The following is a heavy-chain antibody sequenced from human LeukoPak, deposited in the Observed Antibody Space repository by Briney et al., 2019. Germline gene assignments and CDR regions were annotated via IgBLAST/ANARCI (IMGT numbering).Heavy chain of an antibody. Sequence: SETLSLTCTVSGGSISSYYWSWIRQPPGKGLEWIGYIYSSGSTNYNPSLKSRVTLSVDTSKNQFSLRLSSVTTADTAVYYCARADTGDFWGYWGQGTLVTVSS. CDR1: GGSISSYY. CDR3: ARADTGDFWGY. J-gene: IGHJ4*02. V-gene: IGHV4-59*01. CDR2: IYSSGST. D-gene: IGHD3-16*01.